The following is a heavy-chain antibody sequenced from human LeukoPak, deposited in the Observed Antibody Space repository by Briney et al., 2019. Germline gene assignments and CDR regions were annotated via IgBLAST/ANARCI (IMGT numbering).Heavy chain of an antibody. CDR2: ISSDGSNK. CDR1: GFTFSNSA. J-gene: IGHJ3*02. V-gene: IGHV3-30*03. Sequence: GGSLRLSCAASGFTFSNSAMSWVRLAPGKGLEWVAVISSDGSNKHYADSVKGRFTISRDDSKNTLYLQMNSLRVDDTALYYCTTFDMWGQGTMVTVSS. CDR3: TTFDM.